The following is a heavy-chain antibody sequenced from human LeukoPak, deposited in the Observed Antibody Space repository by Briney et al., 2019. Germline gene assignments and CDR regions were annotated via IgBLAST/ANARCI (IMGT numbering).Heavy chain of an antibody. CDR2: IYHSGST. J-gene: IGHJ4*02. CDR3: AREDRQYDSSGYTYYFDY. Sequence: SETLSLTCAVSGGSISSSNWWSWVRQPPGKGLEWIGEIYHSGSTNYNPSLKSRVTISVDKSKNQFSLKLSSVTAADTAVYYCAREDRQYDSSGYTYYFDYWGQGTLVTVSS. CDR1: GGSISSSNW. D-gene: IGHD3-22*01. V-gene: IGHV4-4*02.